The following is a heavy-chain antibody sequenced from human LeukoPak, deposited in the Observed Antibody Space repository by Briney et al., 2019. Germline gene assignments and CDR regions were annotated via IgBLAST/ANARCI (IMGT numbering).Heavy chain of an antibody. CDR3: ARAPPDWECSNSICYTWYFDL. V-gene: IGHV3-11*04. D-gene: IGHD2-2*02. J-gene: IGHJ2*01. CDR2: ISPSGSTI. CDR1: GFMFSDYY. Sequence: GGSLRLSCAASGFMFSDYYMSWIRQAPGKGLEWVSYISPSGSTIFYADPVKGRFTISRDNAKNSLFLQMNNLGVEDTAVYYCARAPPDWECSNSICYTWYFDLWGRGTLVTVSS.